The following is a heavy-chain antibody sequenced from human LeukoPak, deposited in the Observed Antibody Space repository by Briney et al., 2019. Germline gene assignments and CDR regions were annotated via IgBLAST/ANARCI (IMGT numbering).Heavy chain of an antibody. CDR2: ISAYNGNS. J-gene: IGHJ5*02. CDR3: ARGGGLVPGTWFDP. D-gene: IGHD6-19*01. CDR1: GYTFANYG. V-gene: IGHV1-18*01. Sequence: ASVKVSRKASGYTFANYGISWVRQAPGQGLEWMGWISAYNGNSKYAQELQGSVTMTTDTSTSTAYLELRSLRSDDTAVYYCARGGGLVPGTWFDPWGQGTLVTVSS.